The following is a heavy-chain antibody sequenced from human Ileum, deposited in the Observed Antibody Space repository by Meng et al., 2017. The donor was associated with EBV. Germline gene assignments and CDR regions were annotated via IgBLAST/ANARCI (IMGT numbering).Heavy chain of an antibody. CDR1: GGSMSSTNW. J-gene: IGHJ4*02. CDR2: IYHSGST. CDR3: ARADKVRFDY. Sequence: QVRPEERGPGVVKPSGTLSLTFAVSGGSMSSTNWWSWVRQPPGKGLEWIGEIYHSGSTNYNPSLKSRVSISVDKSKNQFSLKLSSVTAADTAVYYCARADKVRFDYWGQGTLVTVSS. V-gene: IGHV4-4*02.